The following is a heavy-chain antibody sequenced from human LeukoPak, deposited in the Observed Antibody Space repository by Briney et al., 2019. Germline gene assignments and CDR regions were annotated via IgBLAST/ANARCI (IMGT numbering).Heavy chain of an antibody. Sequence: PGGSLRLSCAASGFTFSNAWMSWVRQAPGKGLEWIGYIYHSGSTYYNPSLKSRVTISVDRSKNQFSLKLSSVTAADTAVYYCARGDSIAAPDYWGQGTLVTVSS. CDR1: GFTFSNAW. CDR3: ARGDSIAAPDY. V-gene: IGHV4-4*02. J-gene: IGHJ4*02. D-gene: IGHD6-6*01. CDR2: IYHSGST.